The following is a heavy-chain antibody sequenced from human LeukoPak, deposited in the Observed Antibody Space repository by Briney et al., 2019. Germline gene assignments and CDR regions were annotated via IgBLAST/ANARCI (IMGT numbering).Heavy chain of an antibody. CDR1: GFTFSSYT. V-gene: IGHV3-23*01. Sequence: PGGSLRLSCAASGFTFSSYTTRWVRQAPGKGLEWVSTIPTSDGNTYYADSVKGRFTVSRDNSKNTLYLQKHSLRAEDTAVYYGAKDGGLWVSAHWGDSWGRGTLVTVSS. J-gene: IGHJ4*02. CDR3: AKDGGLWVSAHWGDS. D-gene: IGHD7-27*01. CDR2: IPTSDGNT.